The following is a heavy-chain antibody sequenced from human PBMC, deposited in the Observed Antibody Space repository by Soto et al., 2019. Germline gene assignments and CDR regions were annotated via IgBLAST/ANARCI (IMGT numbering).Heavy chain of an antibody. CDR3: TRDGDGRMTTNPYYYYGMDV. D-gene: IGHD2-21*02. V-gene: IGHV4-59*01. Sequence: SDTLSLTCTVSGVSIIGYYWSWIRHHPGKGLYWIGNVYYSGGAKYNPSVKRRVSISVDTSKNQFSLNLSSVTAADTAVYYCTRDGDGRMTTNPYYYYGMDVWGPGITVTVSS. CDR1: GVSIIGYY. CDR2: VYYSGGA. J-gene: IGHJ6*02.